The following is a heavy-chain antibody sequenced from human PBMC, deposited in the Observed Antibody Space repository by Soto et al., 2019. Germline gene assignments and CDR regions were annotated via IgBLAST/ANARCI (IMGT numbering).Heavy chain of an antibody. V-gene: IGHV4-59*01. CDR3: ARAGAVPDDFDY. J-gene: IGHJ4*02. CDR1: GGSISNYY. D-gene: IGHD6-19*01. Sequence: SETLSLTCTVSGGSISNYYWNWIRQSPGKGLEWIGYIYSSGSTHYNPSLQNRVTISIDTSKNQFSLKLSSVTAADTAVYYCARAGAVPDDFDYWGQGTLVTVSS. CDR2: IYSSGST.